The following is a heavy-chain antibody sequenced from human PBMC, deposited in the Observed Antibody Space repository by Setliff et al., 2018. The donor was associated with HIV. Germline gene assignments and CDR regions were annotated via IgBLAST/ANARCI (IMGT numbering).Heavy chain of an antibody. CDR2: IIPITGTI. CDR3: AGLYGDKGGGY. V-gene: IGHV1-69*05. Sequence: SVKVSCKISGDTFTGHAIVWVRQAPGQGLEWMGGIIPITGTIHFAQKFQDRITVTKDESTGTVYMELSSLRSEDTAFYYCAGLYGDKGGGYWGQGTLVTVSS. D-gene: IGHD4-17*01. CDR1: GDTFTGHA. J-gene: IGHJ4*02.